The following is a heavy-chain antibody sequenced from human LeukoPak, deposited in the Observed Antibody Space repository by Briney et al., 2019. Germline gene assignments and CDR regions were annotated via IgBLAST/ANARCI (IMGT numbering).Heavy chain of an antibody. Sequence: ASVKVSCKASGYTFTSYGISWVRQAPGQGLEWMGWISAYNGNTNYAQKLQGRVTMTTDTSTSTAYMELRSLRSDDTAVYYRARAYYDILTGYYSGMDVWGKGTTVTVSS. CDR3: ARAYYDILTGYYSGMDV. V-gene: IGHV1-18*04. CDR2: ISAYNGNT. CDR1: GYTFTSYG. D-gene: IGHD3-9*01. J-gene: IGHJ6*04.